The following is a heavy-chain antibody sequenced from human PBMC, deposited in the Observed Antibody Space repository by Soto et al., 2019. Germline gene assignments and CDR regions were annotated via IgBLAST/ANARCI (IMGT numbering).Heavy chain of an antibody. D-gene: IGHD6-19*01. CDR1: GGSISSSSYY. CDR3: ARHGRVGDSSGWWGYFDY. J-gene: IGHJ4*02. V-gene: IGHV4-39*01. Sequence: SETLSLTCTVSGGSISSSSYYWGWIRQPPGKGLEWIGSIYYSGSTYYNPSLKSRVTISVDTSKNQFSLKLSSVTAADTAVYYCARHGRVGDSSGWWGYFDYWGQGTLVTVSS. CDR2: IYYSGST.